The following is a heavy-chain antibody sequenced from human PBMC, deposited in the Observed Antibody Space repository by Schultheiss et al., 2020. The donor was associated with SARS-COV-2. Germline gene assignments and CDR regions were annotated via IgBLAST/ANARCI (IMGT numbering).Heavy chain of an antibody. CDR2: ISYDGSNK. J-gene: IGHJ6*02. V-gene: IGHV3-30*03. CDR3: ARARALTYGSGPLYYYYGMDV. D-gene: IGHD3-10*01. Sequence: GGSLRLSCAASGFTFSSYGMHWVRQAPGKGLEWVAVISYDGSNKYYADSVKGRFTISRDNSKNTLYLQMNSLRAEDTAVYYCARARALTYGSGPLYYYYGMDVWGQGTTVTVSS. CDR1: GFTFSSYG.